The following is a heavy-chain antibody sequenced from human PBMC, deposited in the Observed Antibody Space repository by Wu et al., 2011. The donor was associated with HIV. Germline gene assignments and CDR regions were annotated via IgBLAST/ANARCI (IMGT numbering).Heavy chain of an antibody. D-gene: IGHD2-21*01. CDR2: IIPIFGTT. CDR3: ARDFGGDGDS. Sequence: QVQLVQSGAEVKKPGSSVKVSCKASGGSFRNSAISWVRQTPGQGLEWMGRIIPIFGTTNYTQKFQGRVTITADDSASTAYMELSSLRSEDTAMYYCARDFGGDGDSWGQGTLVTVSS. V-gene: IGHV1-69*15. J-gene: IGHJ4*02. CDR1: GGSFRNSA.